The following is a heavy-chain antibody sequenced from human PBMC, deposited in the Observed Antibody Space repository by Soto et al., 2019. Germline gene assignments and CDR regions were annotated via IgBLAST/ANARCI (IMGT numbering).Heavy chain of an antibody. D-gene: IGHD3-10*01. Sequence: GGSLRLSCAASGFTFSNAWMSWVRQAPGKGLEWVGRIKSKTDGGTTDYAAPVKGRFTISRDDSKNTLYLQMNSLKTEDTAVYYCTTDLLLWFGATHYFDYWGQGPLVTVSS. CDR1: GFTFSNAW. CDR3: TTDLLLWFGATHYFDY. CDR2: IKSKTDGGTT. V-gene: IGHV3-15*01. J-gene: IGHJ4*02.